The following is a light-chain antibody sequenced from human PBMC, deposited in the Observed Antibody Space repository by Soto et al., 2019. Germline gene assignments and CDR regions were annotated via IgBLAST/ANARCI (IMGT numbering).Light chain of an antibody. V-gene: IGKV3-11*01. CDR2: DAS. CDR3: QQRSSWPHMYA. J-gene: IGKJ2*01. Sequence: EIVLTQSPGTLCLAPGEIATLSCRASQNCGNNFLAWYQQKPGQAPRLLIYDASRRATGIPARFSGSGSGTDFTLTISNLEPEDFAVYYCQQRSSWPHMYAFGQGTKVDIK. CDR1: QNCGNNF.